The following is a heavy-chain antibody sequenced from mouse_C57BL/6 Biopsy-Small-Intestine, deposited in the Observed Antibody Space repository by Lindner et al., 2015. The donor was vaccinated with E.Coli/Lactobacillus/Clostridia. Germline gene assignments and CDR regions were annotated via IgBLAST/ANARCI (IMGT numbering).Heavy chain of an antibody. CDR3: ALSAYSSSSNSEFWNWFDP. J-gene: IGHJ4*01. V-gene: IGHV1-74*01. CDR2: IIPVLGIA. D-gene: IGHD6-2*01. Sequence: SVKVSCKASGGTFSTYTISWVRQAPGQGLEWMGRIIPVLGIANYAQKFQGRVTITADKSTSTAYVELSSLRSEDTAVYYCALSAYSSSSNSEFWNWFDPWGQGTLVTVSS. CDR1: GGTFSTYT.